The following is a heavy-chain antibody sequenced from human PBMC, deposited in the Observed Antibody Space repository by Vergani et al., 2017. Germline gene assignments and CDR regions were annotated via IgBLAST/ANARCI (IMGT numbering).Heavy chain of an antibody. J-gene: IGHJ4*02. CDR3: GRGSDNYN. CDR2: IKNTGDST. Sequence: EVQLLQSEGAVVQPGGSLRLSCVASGFTFSSHAMGWVRQGHGQGLEWVSSIKNTGDSTHYADSVKGRFTISRDNSKNTLYLQINSLRVEDTAVYYCGRGSDNYNWGQGTLVTVSS. V-gene: IGHV3-23*01. D-gene: IGHD5-24*01. CDR1: GFTFSSHA.